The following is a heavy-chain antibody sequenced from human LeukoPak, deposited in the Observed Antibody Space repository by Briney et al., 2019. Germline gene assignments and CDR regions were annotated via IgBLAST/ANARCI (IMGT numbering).Heavy chain of an antibody. CDR2: ISYDGSNK. V-gene: IGHV3-30-3*01. J-gene: IGHJ6*02. CDR1: GFTFSSYA. CDR3: ARGDCSSTSCYEGGLHFYYYAMDV. Sequence: PGGSLRLSCAASGFTFSSYAMHWVRQAPGKGLEWVALISYDGSNKYYADSVKGRFTIFRDNSKNTLYLQLNSLRAEDTAVYYCARGDCSSTSCYEGGLHFYYYAMDVWGQGTTVTVSS. D-gene: IGHD2-2*01.